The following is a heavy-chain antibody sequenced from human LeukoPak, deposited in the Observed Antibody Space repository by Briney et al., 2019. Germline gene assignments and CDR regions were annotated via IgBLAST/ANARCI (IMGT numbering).Heavy chain of an antibody. J-gene: IGHJ4*02. D-gene: IGHD1-1*01. Sequence: GGSLRLPCAASGFTFSDYDMHWVRQATGKGLEWVSAIGTAGDTYYTGSVKGRFTISRENAKNSLYLQMNSLRAGDTAVYYCVRVAKERVGGVYYFDYWGQGTPVTVSS. V-gene: IGHV3-13*01. CDR3: VRVAKERVGGVYYFDY. CDR2: IGTAGDT. CDR1: GFTFSDYD.